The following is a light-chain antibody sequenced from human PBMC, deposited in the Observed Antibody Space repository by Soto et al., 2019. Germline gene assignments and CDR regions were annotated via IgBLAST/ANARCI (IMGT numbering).Light chain of an antibody. CDR2: EVT. Sequence: QSVLTQPASVSGSPGQSITISCTGTSGDIGSYNRVSWYQQHPGKAPKLIIYEVTDRPSGVSNRFSGSKSGNTASLTISGLQAEDEAEYYCSSYTNINTRACVFGNATKVTV. J-gene: IGLJ1*01. V-gene: IGLV2-14*01. CDR1: SGDIGSYNR. CDR3: SSYTNINTRACV.